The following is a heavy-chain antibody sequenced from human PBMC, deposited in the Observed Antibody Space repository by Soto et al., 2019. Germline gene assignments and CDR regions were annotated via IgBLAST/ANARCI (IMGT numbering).Heavy chain of an antibody. CDR1: GFTFSSYG. V-gene: IGHV3-30*03. D-gene: IGHD2-8*01. J-gene: IGHJ6*02. Sequence: QVQLVESGGGVVQPGRSLRLSCAASGFTFSSYGMHWVRQAPGKGLEWVAVISYDGSNKYYADSVKGRFTISRDNSKNTLYLQMNSLRADATAVYYCAANGVIQQGDYGMDGWGQWTTVTDSS. CDR2: ISYDGSNK. CDR3: AANGVIQQGDYGMDG.